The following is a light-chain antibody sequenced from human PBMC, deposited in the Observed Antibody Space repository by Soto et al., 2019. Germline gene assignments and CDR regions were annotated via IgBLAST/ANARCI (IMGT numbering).Light chain of an antibody. J-gene: IGKJ1*01. CDR1: QSVSSSY. CDR3: QQRSNWPRT. V-gene: IGKV3D-20*02. Sequence: EIVLTQSPGTLSLSPGERATLSCRASQSVSSSYLAWYQQKPGQAPRVLIYDASNRATGIPARFGGSGSGADFTLTISSLEPEDFAVYYCQQRSNWPRTFGQGTKVDIK. CDR2: DAS.